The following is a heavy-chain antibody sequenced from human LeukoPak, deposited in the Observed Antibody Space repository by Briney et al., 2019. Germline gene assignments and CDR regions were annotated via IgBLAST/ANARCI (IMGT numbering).Heavy chain of an antibody. CDR1: GGSISNTRYY. CDR2: IDYSGST. J-gene: IGHJ5*02. Sequence: PSETLSLTCTVSGGSISNTRYYWAWIRQPPGEGLEWIGSIDYSGSTYCNPSLKSRVTMSVDTSKNQMSLKLKTVTAADSAVYFCAAETRTYYYGSGSHPETNWFDPWGQGTLVTVSS. D-gene: IGHD3-10*01. V-gene: IGHV4-39*01. CDR3: AAETRTYYYGSGSHPETNWFDP.